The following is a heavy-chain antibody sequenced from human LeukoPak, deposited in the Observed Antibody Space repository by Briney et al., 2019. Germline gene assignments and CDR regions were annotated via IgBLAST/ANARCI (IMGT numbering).Heavy chain of an antibody. Sequence: GGSLRLSCAASGFTFSSYAMSWVRQAPGKGLEWVANIKQDGSEKYYVDSVKGRFTISRDNAKNSLYLQMNSLRAEDTAVYYCARVYGMVRGVRMDVWGQGTTVTVSS. CDR3: ARVYGMVRGVRMDV. D-gene: IGHD3-10*01. CDR1: GFTFSSYA. V-gene: IGHV3-7*01. J-gene: IGHJ6*02. CDR2: IKQDGSEK.